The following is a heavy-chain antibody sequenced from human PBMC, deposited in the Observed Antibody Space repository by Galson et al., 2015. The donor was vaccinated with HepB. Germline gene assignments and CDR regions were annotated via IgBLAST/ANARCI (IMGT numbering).Heavy chain of an antibody. CDR3: AKDRERCSSTSCAGGGFDP. CDR1: GFTFSSYA. CDR2: ISGSGGST. J-gene: IGHJ5*02. Sequence: SLRLSCAASGFTFSSYAMSWVRQAPGKGLEWVSAISGSGGSTYYADSVKGRFTISRDNSKNTLYLQMNSLRAEDTAVYYCAKDRERCSSTSCAGGGFDPWGQGTLVTVSS. D-gene: IGHD2-2*01. V-gene: IGHV3-23*01.